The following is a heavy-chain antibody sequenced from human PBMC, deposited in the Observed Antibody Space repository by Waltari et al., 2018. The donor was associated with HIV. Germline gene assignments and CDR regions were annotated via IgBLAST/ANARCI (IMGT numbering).Heavy chain of an antibody. J-gene: IGHJ6*02. CDR2: IYYSGST. CDR3: ARLKVVPAVSTYYYYYYGMDV. CDR1: GGSISSYY. Sequence: QVQLQESGPGLVKPSETLSLTCTVSGGSISSYYWSWIRQPPGKGLEWIGYIYYSGSTNYNPSLKSRVTISVDTSKNQFSLKLSSVTAADTAVYYCARLKVVPAVSTYYYYYYGMDVWGQGTTVTVSS. D-gene: IGHD2-2*01. V-gene: IGHV4-59*08.